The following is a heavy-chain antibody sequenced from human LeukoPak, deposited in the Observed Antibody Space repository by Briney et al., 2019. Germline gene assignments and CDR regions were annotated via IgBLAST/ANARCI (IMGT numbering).Heavy chain of an antibody. CDR1: GVSISSSSYY. CDR2: IYYSGST. Sequence: SETLSLTCTVSGVSISSSSYYWGWIRQPPGKGLEWSGSIYYSGSTYYNPSLKSRVTISVDTSKNQFSLKLSSVTAADTAVYYCATFGVIKLRQKFDPWGQGTLVTVSS. D-gene: IGHD3-10*01. CDR3: ATFGVIKLRQKFDP. V-gene: IGHV4-39*01. J-gene: IGHJ5*02.